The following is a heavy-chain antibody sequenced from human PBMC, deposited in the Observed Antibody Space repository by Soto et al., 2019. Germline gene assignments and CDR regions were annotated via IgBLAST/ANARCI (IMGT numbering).Heavy chain of an antibody. CDR1: GFTFSDYY. J-gene: IGHJ4*02. CDR2: ISSSGSTI. CDR3: AREKASYYGSGNYYNLDY. V-gene: IGHV3-11*01. Sequence: LRLSFAASGFTFSDYYMSWVRQASGKGLEWVSYISSSGSTIYYADSVKGRFTISRDNAKTSLYLQMNSLRAEDTAVYYCAREKASYYGSGNYYNLDYWGQGTLVTVSS. D-gene: IGHD3-10*01.